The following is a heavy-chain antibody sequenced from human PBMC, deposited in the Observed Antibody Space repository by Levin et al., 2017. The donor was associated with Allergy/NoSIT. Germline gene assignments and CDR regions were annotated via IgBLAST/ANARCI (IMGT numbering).Heavy chain of an antibody. Sequence: GGSLRLSCAASGFTFSSYSMNWVRQAPGKGLEWVSSISSSSSYIYYADSVKGRFTISRDNAKNSLYLQMNSLRAEDTAVYYCARDGQLWDYDYYMDGWGKGTTVTVSS. CDR2: ISSSSSYI. D-gene: IGHD1-1*01. J-gene: IGHJ6*03. V-gene: IGHV3-21*01. CDR3: ARDGQLWDYDYYMDG. CDR1: GFTFSSYS.